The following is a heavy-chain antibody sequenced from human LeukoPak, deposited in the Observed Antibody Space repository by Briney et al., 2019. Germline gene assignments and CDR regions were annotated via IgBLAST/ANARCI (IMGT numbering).Heavy chain of an antibody. J-gene: IGHJ4*02. CDR2: ISWNSGSI. D-gene: IGHD6-19*01. CDR3: AKDSARYSSGWYPLDY. Sequence: TGRSLRLSCAASGFTFDDYAMHWVRQAPGKGLEWVSGISWNSGSIGYADSVKGRFTISRDNAKNSLYLQMNSLRAEDTALYYCAKDSARYSSGWYPLDYWGQGTLVTVSS. V-gene: IGHV3-9*01. CDR1: GFTFDDYA.